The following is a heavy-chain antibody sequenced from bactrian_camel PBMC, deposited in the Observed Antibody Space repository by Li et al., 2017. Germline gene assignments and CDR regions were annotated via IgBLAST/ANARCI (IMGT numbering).Heavy chain of an antibody. CDR3: AATPGTIEFRDSWYELGY. Sequence: QLVESGGGSVQAGGSLRLSCSASGYTISSGYMGWFRQAPGKERGGVATLYTNGSSTYEDSVKGRFTVDKDNAKNILYLQMNNLKPEDTARYHCAATPGTIEFRDSWYELGYWAQGTQVTVS. CDR1: GYTISSGY. D-gene: IGHD6*01. V-gene: IGHV3S28*01. J-gene: IGHJ6*01. CDR2: LYTNGSS.